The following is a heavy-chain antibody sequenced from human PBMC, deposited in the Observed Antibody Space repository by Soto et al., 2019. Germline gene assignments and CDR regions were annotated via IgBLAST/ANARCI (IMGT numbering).Heavy chain of an antibody. V-gene: IGHV3-53*01. D-gene: IGHD3-10*01. Sequence: GGSLRLSCAASGFTVSNNYMIWFRLPPGKKLEWVSLIYSGGITYYADSVKGRFTISRDNSKNTLYLQMNSLRVEDTAVYYCARNGWGMATVGMWGPGTLVTVSS. J-gene: IGHJ4*02. CDR3: ARNGWGMATVGM. CDR1: GFTVSNNY. CDR2: IYSGGIT.